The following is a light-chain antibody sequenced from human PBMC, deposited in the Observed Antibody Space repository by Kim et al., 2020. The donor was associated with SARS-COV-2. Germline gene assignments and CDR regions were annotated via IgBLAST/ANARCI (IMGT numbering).Light chain of an antibody. J-gene: IGKJ4*01. CDR1: QSISGN. V-gene: IGKV3-15*01. Sequence: EIVMTQSPATLSVSPGERVILSCRASQSISGNLAWYQKKTGQAPRLLIHGASTRATGIPARFSGSGSGTDFTLTISSLQSEDFAVYYCKPYNNWPPLTFGGGTKVDIK. CDR2: GAS. CDR3: KPYNNWPPLT.